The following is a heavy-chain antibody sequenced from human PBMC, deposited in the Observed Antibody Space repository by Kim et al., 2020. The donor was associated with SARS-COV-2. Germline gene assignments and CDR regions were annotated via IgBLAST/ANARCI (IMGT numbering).Heavy chain of an antibody. J-gene: IGHJ6*02. D-gene: IGHD3-3*01. V-gene: IGHV3-23*01. CDR3: AKDRTLYYDFWSGYDRPRDGMDV. Sequence: GGSLRLSCAASGFTFSSYAMSWVRQAPGKGLEWVSAISGSGGSTYYADSVKGRFTISRDNSKNTLYLQMNILRAEDTAVYYCAKDRTLYYDFWSGYDRPRDGMDVWGQGTTVTVSS. CDR2: ISGSGGST. CDR1: GFTFSSYA.